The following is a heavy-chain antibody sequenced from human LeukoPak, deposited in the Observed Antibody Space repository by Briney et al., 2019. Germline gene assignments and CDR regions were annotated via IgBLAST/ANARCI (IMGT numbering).Heavy chain of an antibody. CDR3: ARVRIAARPPYNWFNP. J-gene: IGHJ5*02. CDR1: GYTFTGYY. CDR2: INPNSGGT. D-gene: IGHD6-6*01. V-gene: IGHV1-2*02. Sequence: ASVKVSCKASGYTFTGYYMHWVRQAPGQGLEWMGWINPNSGGTNYAQKFQGRVTMTRDTSNSTAYMELSRLRSDDTAVYYCARVRIAARPPYNWFNPWGQGTLVTVSS.